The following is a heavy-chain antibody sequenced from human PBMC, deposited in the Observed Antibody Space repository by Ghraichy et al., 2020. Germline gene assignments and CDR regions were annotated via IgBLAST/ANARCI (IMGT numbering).Heavy chain of an antibody. Sequence: GGSLRLSCAASGFIVTTDYVAWVRQGPGKGLEWVSLINSAGDTYYADSVKGRFTISRHNSKNTLYLQMNNVRSEDTAVYYCARGGSGDGGRFDYWGQGTLLTVSS. D-gene: IGHD2-15*01. CDR1: GFIVTTDY. CDR2: INSAGDT. V-gene: IGHV3-53*04. CDR3: ARGGSGDGGRFDY. J-gene: IGHJ4*02.